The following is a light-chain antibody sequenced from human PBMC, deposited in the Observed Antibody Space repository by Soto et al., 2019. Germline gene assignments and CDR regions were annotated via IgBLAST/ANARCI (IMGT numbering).Light chain of an antibody. CDR1: QGILDY. CDR2: AAS. V-gene: IGKV1-27*01. J-gene: IGKJ1*01. Sequence: DIQMTQSPSSLSASVGDRVTITCRASQGILDYVAWYQQKPGKAPKLLIYAASTFPSGVPSRFSGSGSWTDFTLTISSLQPEDVATYYCQKYNTAPQTFGQGTKVEIK. CDR3: QKYNTAPQT.